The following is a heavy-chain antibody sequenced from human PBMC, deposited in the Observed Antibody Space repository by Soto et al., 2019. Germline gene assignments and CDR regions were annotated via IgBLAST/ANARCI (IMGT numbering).Heavy chain of an antibody. Sequence: EVQLLESGGGLVQPGGSLRLSCAASGFTFSSYAMSWVRQAPGKGLEWVSAISGSGGSTYYADSVKGRFTISRDNSKNTLYLQMNSLRAEDTAVYYCAKDPPGAKSRDIVVVPADYWGQGTLVTVSS. V-gene: IGHV3-23*01. D-gene: IGHD2-2*01. CDR3: AKDPPGAKSRDIVVVPADY. CDR1: GFTFSSYA. CDR2: ISGSGGST. J-gene: IGHJ4*02.